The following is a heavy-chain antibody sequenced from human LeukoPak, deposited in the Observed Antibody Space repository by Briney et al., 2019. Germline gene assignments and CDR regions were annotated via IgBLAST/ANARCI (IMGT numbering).Heavy chain of an antibody. D-gene: IGHD6-13*01. CDR2: IYSGGNT. J-gene: IGHJ4*02. CDR3: TRDTPGIAASVSGG. CDR1: GFSVSHNY. Sequence: GGSLRLSCTAPGFSVSHNYMNWVRQAPGKGLEWVALIYSGGNTHYADSVKGRFTISRDNSKNTLYLQMSSLRVEDTAVYYCTRDTPGIAASVSGGWGQGTLVTVSS. V-gene: IGHV3-53*01.